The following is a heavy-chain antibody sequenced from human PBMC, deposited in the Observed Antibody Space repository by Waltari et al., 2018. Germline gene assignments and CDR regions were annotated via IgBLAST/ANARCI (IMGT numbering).Heavy chain of an antibody. V-gene: IGHV1-3*03. CDR2: INTANGNT. D-gene: IGHD4-17*01. J-gene: IGHJ4*02. CDR3: ARGVNPDYGDPPYYDY. CDR1: GDNVIIYP. Sequence: QVQLEQSGAEVKKPGASLKVSCTTSGDNVIIYPFHWVRQAPGQGLRWMGWINTANGNTRYSEEFQGRLTITIDTSANTAYMGLGRLTSDDMGVYYCARGVNPDYGDPPYYDYWGQGTKITVSS.